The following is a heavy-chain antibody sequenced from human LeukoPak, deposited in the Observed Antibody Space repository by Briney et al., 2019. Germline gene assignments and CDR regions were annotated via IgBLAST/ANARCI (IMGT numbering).Heavy chain of an antibody. CDR2: INPNSGGT. CDR1: GFTFTAYH. D-gene: IGHD3-3*01. J-gene: IGHJ4*02. V-gene: IGHV1-2*02. CDR3: ARGPLRFLEWLPLFDY. Sequence: RASVKVSCKASGFTFTAYHMHWVRQAPGQGLEWMGWINPNSGGTNYAQKFQGRVTMTRDTSISTAYMELSRLRSDDTAVYYCARGPLRFLEWLPLFDYWGQGTLVTVSS.